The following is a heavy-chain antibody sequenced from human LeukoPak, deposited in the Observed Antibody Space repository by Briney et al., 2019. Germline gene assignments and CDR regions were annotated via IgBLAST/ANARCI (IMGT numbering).Heavy chain of an antibody. D-gene: IGHD6-13*01. CDR3: VTSFAGYSPDAFDI. CDR1: GGTFSSYA. Sequence: GSSVKVSCKASGGTFSSYAISWVRQAPGQGLEWMGGIIPIFGTANYAQKFQGRVTITADKSTSTAYMELSSLRSEDTAVYYCVTSFAGYSPDAFDIWGQGTMVTVSS. V-gene: IGHV1-69*06. CDR2: IIPIFGTA. J-gene: IGHJ3*02.